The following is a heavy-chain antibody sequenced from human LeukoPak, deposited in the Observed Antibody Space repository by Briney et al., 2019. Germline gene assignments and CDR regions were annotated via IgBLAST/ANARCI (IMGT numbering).Heavy chain of an antibody. Sequence: PGGSLRLSCAASGFTLSNHWMTWVRQAPGKGLEWVSVTFSDGSTDHADSVKGRFTISRDNSKNTLYLQMNSLRAEDTAVYYCAASSLVYYHSGMDVWGQGTTVTVSS. CDR1: GFTLSNHW. CDR2: TFSDGST. J-gene: IGHJ6*02. CDR3: AASSLVYYHSGMDV. V-gene: IGHV3-53*01.